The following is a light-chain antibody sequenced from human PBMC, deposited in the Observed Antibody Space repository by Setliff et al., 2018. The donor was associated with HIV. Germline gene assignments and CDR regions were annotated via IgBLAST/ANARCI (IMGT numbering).Light chain of an antibody. V-gene: IGLV2-14*03. CDR1: SSDVSTYNF. CDR3: SSYSSSTPLYV. J-gene: IGLJ1*01. CDR2: DVS. Sequence: ALTQPASVSGSPGQSITISCTGTSSDVSTYNFVSWYQQHPGKAPKLMIYDVSYRPSGVSNRFSGSKSGNTASLTISGLQAEDEADYYCSSYSSSTPLYVFGNGTKVTVL.